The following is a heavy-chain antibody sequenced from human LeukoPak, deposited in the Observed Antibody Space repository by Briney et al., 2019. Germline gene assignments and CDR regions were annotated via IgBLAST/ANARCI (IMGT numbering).Heavy chain of an antibody. CDR3: ARYDSSGYYDGFYYYYYMDV. Sequence: ASVKVSCKASGYTFTSYGISWVRQAPGQGLEWMGWISAYNGNTNYAQKLQGRVTMTTDTSTSTAYMELRSLRSDDTAVYYCARYDSSGYYDGFYYYYYMDVWGKGTTVTVSS. V-gene: IGHV1-18*01. D-gene: IGHD3-22*01. CDR2: ISAYNGNT. CDR1: GYTFTSYG. J-gene: IGHJ6*03.